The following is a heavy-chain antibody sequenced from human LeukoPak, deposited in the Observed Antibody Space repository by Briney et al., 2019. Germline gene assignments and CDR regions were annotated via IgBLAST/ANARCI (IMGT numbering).Heavy chain of an antibody. Sequence: ASVKVSCKASGYTFTGYYMHWVRQAPGQELEWMGWINPNNGGTKYAQKFQGRVTMTRDTSISTAYMELTRLRSDDTAVYYCARRIKSGILPFDYWGQGTLVSVSS. CDR1: GYTFTGYY. CDR2: INPNNGGT. D-gene: IGHD1-1*01. V-gene: IGHV1-2*02. CDR3: ARRIKSGILPFDY. J-gene: IGHJ4*02.